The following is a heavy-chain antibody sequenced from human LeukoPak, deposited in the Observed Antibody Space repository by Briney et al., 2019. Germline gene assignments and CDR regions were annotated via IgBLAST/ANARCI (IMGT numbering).Heavy chain of an antibody. CDR2: IYYSGST. V-gene: IGHV4-59*01. J-gene: IGHJ4*02. CDR3: ARDPYFDY. CDR1: GGSISSNY. Sequence: SETLSLTCTVSGGSISSNYWSWIRQPPGKGLEWIGHIYYSGSTNYNPSLKSRVTISVDKSKKQFSLKLSSVTAADTAVYYCARDPYFDYWGQGTLVTVSS.